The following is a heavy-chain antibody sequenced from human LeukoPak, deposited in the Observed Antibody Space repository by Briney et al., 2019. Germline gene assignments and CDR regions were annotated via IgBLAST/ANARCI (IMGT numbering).Heavy chain of an antibody. V-gene: IGHV4-59*01. J-gene: IGHJ4*02. CDR1: GGSFSGYY. Sequence: SETLSLTCAVYGGSFSGYYWSWIRQPPGKGLEWIGYIYYSGSTNYNPSLKSRVTISVDTSKNQYSLKLSSVTAADTAVYYCARGVEMATITDYWVQGTLVTVSS. D-gene: IGHD5-24*01. CDR3: ARGVEMATITDY. CDR2: IYYSGST.